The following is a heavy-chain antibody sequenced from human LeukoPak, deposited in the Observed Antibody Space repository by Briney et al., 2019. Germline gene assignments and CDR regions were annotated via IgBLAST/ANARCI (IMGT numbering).Heavy chain of an antibody. CDR3: ARDALVAARLGWFDP. D-gene: IGHD6-6*01. V-gene: IGHV3-66*01. Sequence: GGSLRLSCAASGFTFSSNYMSWVRQAPGKGLEWVSVIYSGGSTYYADSVKGRFTISRDNSKNSLYLQMNSLRAEDTALYYCARDALVAARLGWFDPWGQGTLVTVSS. CDR2: IYSGGST. J-gene: IGHJ5*02. CDR1: GFTFSSNY.